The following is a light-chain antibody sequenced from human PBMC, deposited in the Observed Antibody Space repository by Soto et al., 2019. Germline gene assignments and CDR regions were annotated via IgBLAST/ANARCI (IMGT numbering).Light chain of an antibody. Sequence: QSVLTQPPSVSGAPGQRVTISCTGSSSNIGAGYDVHWYQQLPGTAPKLLIYGNTKRPSGVPDRFSGSKSGTSASLAITGLQAEDEADYYCQSYDSSLIGVVFGGGTKLTV. CDR2: GNT. V-gene: IGLV1-40*01. J-gene: IGLJ2*01. CDR3: QSYDSSLIGVV. CDR1: SSNIGAGYD.